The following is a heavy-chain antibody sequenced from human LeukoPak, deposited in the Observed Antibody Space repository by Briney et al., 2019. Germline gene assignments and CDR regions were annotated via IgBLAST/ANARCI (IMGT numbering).Heavy chain of an antibody. D-gene: IGHD3-10*01. J-gene: IGHJ4*02. Sequence: PGGSLRLSCGASGFTFSSYWMHWVRRAPGKGLVWVSRINSDGSSTGYADSVKGRFTISRDNAKNTLDLQMNSLRAEDTAVYYCAREYYGSSFGYWGQGTLVTVSS. CDR3: AREYYGSSFGY. CDR2: INSDGSST. CDR1: GFTFSSYW. V-gene: IGHV3-74*01.